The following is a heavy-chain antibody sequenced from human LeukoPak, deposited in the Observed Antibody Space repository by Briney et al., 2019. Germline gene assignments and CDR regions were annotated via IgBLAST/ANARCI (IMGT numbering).Heavy chain of an antibody. Sequence: SETLSLTCSLSGDTLSTYYWNWIRQTPGRGLEWIGHISFGNSEYNPSLKSRVTISVDTSKNEFYLRLTSVTAADTALYFCARDKRHSYGKYFGPWSQGALVSVSS. CDR3: ARDKRHSYGKYFGP. D-gene: IGHD5-18*01. CDR1: GDTLSTYY. J-gene: IGHJ5*02. V-gene: IGHV4-59*12. CDR2: ISFGNS.